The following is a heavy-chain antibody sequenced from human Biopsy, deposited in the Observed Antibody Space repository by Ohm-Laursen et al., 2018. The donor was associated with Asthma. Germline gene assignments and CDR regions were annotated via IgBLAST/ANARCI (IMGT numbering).Heavy chain of an antibody. V-gene: IGHV1-2*02. CDR3: ASGPQVDY. Sequence: ASVKVSCKTSGFSFIGYYLHWVRQAPGHRLEWMGWINPKMGNTNDAERFQDRVTMTKDTATSTVYMELTRLTSDDTAVYFCASGPQVDYWGPGTLVSVSS. CDR1: GFSFIGYY. J-gene: IGHJ4*02. CDR2: INPKMGNT.